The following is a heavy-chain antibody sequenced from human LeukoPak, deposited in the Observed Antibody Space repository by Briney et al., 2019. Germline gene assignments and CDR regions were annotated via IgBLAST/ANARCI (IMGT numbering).Heavy chain of an antibody. CDR2: IKQDGSEK. Sequence: GGSLRLSCAASGFTFSSYWMSWVRQAPGKGLEWVANIKQDGSEKYYVDSVKGRFTISRDNAKNSLYLQMNSLRAEDTAVYYCARVRVGLGYCGGGSCYYFDYWGQGTLVTVSS. V-gene: IGHV3-7*01. CDR3: ARVRVGLGYCGGGSCYYFDY. D-gene: IGHD2-15*01. CDR1: GFTFSSYW. J-gene: IGHJ4*02.